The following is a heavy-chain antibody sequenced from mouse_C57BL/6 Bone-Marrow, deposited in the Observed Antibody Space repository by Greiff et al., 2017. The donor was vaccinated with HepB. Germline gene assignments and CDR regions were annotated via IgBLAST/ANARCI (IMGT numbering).Heavy chain of an antibody. J-gene: IGHJ3*01. D-gene: IGHD3-2*02. CDR1: GFTFSSYA. Sequence: DVHLVESGEGLVKPGGSLKLSCAASGFTFSSYAMSWVRQTPEKRLEWVAYISSGGDYIYYADTVKGRFTISRDNARNTLYLQMSSLKSEDTAMYYCTRVQLRPSWFAYWGQGTLVTVSA. V-gene: IGHV5-9-1*02. CDR2: ISSGGDYI. CDR3: TRVQLRPSWFAY.